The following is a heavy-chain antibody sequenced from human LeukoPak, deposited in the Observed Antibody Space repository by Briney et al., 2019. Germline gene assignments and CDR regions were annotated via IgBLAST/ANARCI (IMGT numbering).Heavy chain of an antibody. CDR3: AKDGTRITMVRGVTPYYFDY. Sequence: GGSLRLSCGASGFTFSNYAMSWVRQAPGKGLEWVSGLSGGGDSTYYADSVKGRFTISRDNSKNTLYLEMNSLRAEDTAVYYCAKDGTRITMVRGVTPYYFDYWGQGTLVTVSS. CDR1: GFTFSNYA. V-gene: IGHV3-23*01. D-gene: IGHD3-10*01. CDR2: LSGGGDST. J-gene: IGHJ4*02.